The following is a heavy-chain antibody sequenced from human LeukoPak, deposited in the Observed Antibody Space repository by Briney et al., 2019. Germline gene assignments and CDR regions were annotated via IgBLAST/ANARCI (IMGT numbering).Heavy chain of an antibody. V-gene: IGHV4-59*01. CDR2: IYHTGST. CDR3: AKTGSYYSDWFDP. Sequence: SETLSLTCTVSGGSIRNDYWNWIRQPPGKGLEWIGYIYHTGSTNYNPSLKSRVAISIDMSKKQFSLNLNSVTAADTAVYYCAKTGSYYSDWFDPWGQGTLVTVSS. J-gene: IGHJ5*02. D-gene: IGHD1-26*01. CDR1: GGSIRNDY.